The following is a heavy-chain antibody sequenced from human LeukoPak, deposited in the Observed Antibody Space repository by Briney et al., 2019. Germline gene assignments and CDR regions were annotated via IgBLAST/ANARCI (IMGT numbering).Heavy chain of an antibody. CDR3: AKVGSGSYYDGSVWYFDL. CDR2: IRYDGSNK. D-gene: IGHD1-26*01. V-gene: IGHV3-30*02. CDR1: GFTFSSYG. J-gene: IGHJ2*01. Sequence: PGGSLRLSCAASGFTFSSYGMHWVRQAPGKGLEWVAFIRYDGSNKYYADSVKGRFTISRDNSKNTLYLQMNSLRAEDTAVYYCAKVGSGSYYDGSVWYFDLWGRGTLVTVPS.